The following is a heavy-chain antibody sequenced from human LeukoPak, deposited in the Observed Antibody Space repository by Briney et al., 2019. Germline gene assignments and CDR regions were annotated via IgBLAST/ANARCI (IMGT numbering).Heavy chain of an antibody. Sequence: SETLSLTCAVSGGSISSGGYSWSWIRQPPGKGLEWIGYIYHSGSTYYNPSLKSRVTISVDRSKNQFSLKLSSVTAADTAVYCCARVMYYYGSGSYFSIWFDPWGQGTLVTVSS. CDR1: GGSISSGGYS. J-gene: IGHJ5*02. V-gene: IGHV4-30-2*01. CDR2: IYHSGST. D-gene: IGHD3-10*01. CDR3: ARVMYYYGSGSYFSIWFDP.